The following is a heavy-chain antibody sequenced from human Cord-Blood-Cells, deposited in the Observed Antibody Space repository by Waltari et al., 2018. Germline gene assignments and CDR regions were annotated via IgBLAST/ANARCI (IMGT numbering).Heavy chain of an antibody. J-gene: IGHJ4*02. CDR1: GGSVSSGSYY. V-gene: IGHV4-61*01. D-gene: IGHD6-19*01. CDR3: ARSGSGWYFDY. CDR2: IYYSGST. Sequence: QVQLQESGPGLVKPSETLSLTCTVSGGSVSSGSYYWSWIRQPPGKGLEWIGYIYYSGSTHYNPSLKSRVTISVDTSKNQFSLKLSSVTAADTAVYYCARSGSGWYFDYWGQGTLVTVSS.